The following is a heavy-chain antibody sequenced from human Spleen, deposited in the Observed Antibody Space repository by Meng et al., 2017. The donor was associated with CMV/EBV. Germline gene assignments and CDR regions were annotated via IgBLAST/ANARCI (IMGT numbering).Heavy chain of an antibody. CDR3: AREGGVYPYYGMDV. CDR1: GYTFTDHY. J-gene: IGHJ6*02. CDR2: INPKNGGT. Sequence: ASVKVSCKASGYTFTDHYIHWVRQAPGQGLEWLGWINPKNGGTKYAQKFDGRVTVTRDTSISAAYMELSRLRSDDTAVHYCAREGGVYPYYGMDVWGQGTKVTVSS. D-gene: IGHD2-8*01. V-gene: IGHV1-2*02.